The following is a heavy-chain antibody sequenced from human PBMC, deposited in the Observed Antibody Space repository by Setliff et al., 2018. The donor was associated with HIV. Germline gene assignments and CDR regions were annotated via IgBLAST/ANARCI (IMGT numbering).Heavy chain of an antibody. J-gene: IGHJ4*02. Sequence: SETLSLTCSVSGGSINSDYYYWGWIRQPPGKGLEWIGSIYYSGTTYYNPSLRSRVTISVDRSRNQFSLTLSSVTAADTAVYYCAGDAGYKGAADYWGQGTLVTVSS. V-gene: IGHV4-39*02. CDR3: AGDAGYKGAADY. D-gene: IGHD1-26*01. CDR2: IYYSGTT. CDR1: GGSINSDYYY.